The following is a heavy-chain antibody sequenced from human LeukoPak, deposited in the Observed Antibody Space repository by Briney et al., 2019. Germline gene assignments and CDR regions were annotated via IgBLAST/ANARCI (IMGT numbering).Heavy chain of an antibody. CDR1: GFTFSNAW. Sequence: PGGSLRLSCAASGFTFSNAWMNWGRHAPGKGREWVGRIKSKTDGGTTDYAAPVKGRFTISRDDSKNTLYLHMNSLKTEDTAVYYCTTDRDYVSLIDYWGQGTLVTVSS. V-gene: IGHV3-15*01. CDR3: TTDRDYVSLIDY. CDR2: IKSKTDGGTT. J-gene: IGHJ4*02. D-gene: IGHD4-17*01.